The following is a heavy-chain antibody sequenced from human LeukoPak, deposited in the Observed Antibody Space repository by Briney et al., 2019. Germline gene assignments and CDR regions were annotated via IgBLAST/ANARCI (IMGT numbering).Heavy chain of an antibody. J-gene: IGHJ4*02. CDR3: AKEIAGFDY. V-gene: IGHV3-23*01. Sequence: PGGSLRLSCSASGFTFSSYAISWVRQAPGKGLEWVSAISASGGSTFFADSVKGHFTISRDNSKNTLYLQMNSPRAEDTAVYYCAKEIAGFDYWGQGTLVTVSS. CDR2: ISASGGST. CDR1: GFTFSSYA. D-gene: IGHD2/OR15-2a*01.